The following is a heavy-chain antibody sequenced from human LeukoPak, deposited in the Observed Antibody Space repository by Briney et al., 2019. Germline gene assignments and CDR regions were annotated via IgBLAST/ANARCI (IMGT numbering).Heavy chain of an antibody. CDR3: AREGRRISGGTLSLDY. D-gene: IGHD2-15*01. Sequence: SQTLSLTCAISGDSVSNNNAAWNWIRQSPSRGLEWLGRTFYRSKWYYDYAVSVKSRITINSDTSKNQLSLQLTYVNPEDTAVYYCAREGRRISGGTLSLDYWGQGTLVTVSS. CDR1: GDSVSNNNAA. CDR2: TFYRSKWYY. J-gene: IGHJ4*02. V-gene: IGHV6-1*01.